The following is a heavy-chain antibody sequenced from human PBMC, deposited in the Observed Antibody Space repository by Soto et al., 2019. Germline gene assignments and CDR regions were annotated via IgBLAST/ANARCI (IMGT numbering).Heavy chain of an antibody. J-gene: IGHJ4*02. Sequence: SETLSLTCTVSCVSISSGDYYWSWIRQTPGKGLEWIGYIYYSENTYYNPSLKSRVAISGDTSKNQFSLKLSSVTAADTAVYYCARHHYYDSSGYFDYWGQGTLVTVSS. CDR2: IYYSENT. D-gene: IGHD3-22*01. V-gene: IGHV4-30-4*01. CDR3: ARHHYYDSSGYFDY. CDR1: CVSISSGDYY.